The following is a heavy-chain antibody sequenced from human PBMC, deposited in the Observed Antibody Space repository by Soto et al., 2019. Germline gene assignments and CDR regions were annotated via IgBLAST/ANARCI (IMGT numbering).Heavy chain of an antibody. J-gene: IGHJ6*03. CDR2: IYYSGST. CDR1: GGSISSSSYY. Sequence: SETLSLTCTVSGGSISSSSYYWGWIRQPPGKGLEWIGSIYYSGSTYYNPSLKSRVTISVDTSKNKLSLKLSSVTAADTAVYYCSRHTPMTTVTTTNYYYYYYMDVWGKGTTVTVSS. D-gene: IGHD4-17*01. CDR3: SRHTPMTTVTTTNYYYYYYMDV. V-gene: IGHV4-39*01.